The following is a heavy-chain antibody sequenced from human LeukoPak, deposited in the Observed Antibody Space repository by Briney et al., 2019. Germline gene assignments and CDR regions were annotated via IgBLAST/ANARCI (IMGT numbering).Heavy chain of an antibody. CDR1: GFTFSHYA. CDR2: ITGSGGYT. J-gene: IGHJ4*02. Sequence: GGSLRLSCAASGFTFSHYAMSWVRQAPGKGLEWVSAITGSGGYTYYADSVKGRFTISRDNSKSTPYLQMSSLRAEDTALYYCAKDSSGGLADYWGQGTLVTVSS. D-gene: IGHD3-10*01. CDR3: AKDSSGGLADY. V-gene: IGHV3-23*01.